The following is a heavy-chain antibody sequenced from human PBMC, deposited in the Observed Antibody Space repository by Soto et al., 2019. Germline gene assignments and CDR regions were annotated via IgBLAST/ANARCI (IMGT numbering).Heavy chain of an antibody. Sequence: QVHLVESGGGVVQPGRSLRLSCAASGFTFSTYAMHWVRQAPGKGLEWVAVISYDGSDKYYADSVKGRFTISRDNSKNTLYLQMNSLRPEDTAMYYCARDSGITIFGVVISWGQGTLVTVSS. CDR2: ISYDGSDK. CDR3: ARDSGITIFGVVIS. J-gene: IGHJ5*02. D-gene: IGHD3-3*01. CDR1: GFTFSTYA. V-gene: IGHV3-30-3*01.